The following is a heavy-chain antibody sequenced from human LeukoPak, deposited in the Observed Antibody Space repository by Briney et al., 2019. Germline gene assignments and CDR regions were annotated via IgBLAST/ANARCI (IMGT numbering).Heavy chain of an antibody. CDR3: ARDYTGGWNDF. CDR1: GFTFRRHW. Sequence: GGSLRLSCTAAGFTFRRHWMSWVRQAIGKGLECVAKIKEDGSEKHYVDSVRGRFTISRDNARNSLYLQMNNLRADDTAVYYCARDYTGGWNDFWGQGTLVTVSS. V-gene: IGHV3-7*01. CDR2: IKEDGSEK. D-gene: IGHD7-27*01. J-gene: IGHJ4*02.